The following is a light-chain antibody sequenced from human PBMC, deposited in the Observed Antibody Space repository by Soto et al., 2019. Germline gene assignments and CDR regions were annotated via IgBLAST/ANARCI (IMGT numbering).Light chain of an antibody. V-gene: IGLV1-40*01. Sequence: QSVLTQPPSVSGAPGQRVTISSTGSSFNIGAGYDVHWYQQLPGTAPKLLIYGNNNRPSGVPDRFSGSKSGTSASLAITGLQAEDEADYYCQSSDSSLSGSVFGTGTKVTVL. J-gene: IGLJ1*01. CDR1: SFNIGAGYD. CDR3: QSSDSSLSGSV. CDR2: GNN.